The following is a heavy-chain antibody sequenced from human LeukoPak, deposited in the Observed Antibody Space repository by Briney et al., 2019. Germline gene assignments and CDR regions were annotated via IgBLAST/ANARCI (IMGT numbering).Heavy chain of an antibody. CDR2: MSGSGGHT. CDR3: AKDPY. J-gene: IGHJ4*02. V-gene: IGHV3-23*01. Sequence: GGSLRLSCAASGFAFSNYAMTWVRQAPGKGLEWVSTMSGSGGHTYYSDSVKGRFTISRDNSKNTLYLQLNSLRAGDTAFYYCAKDPYWGQGTLVTVSS. CDR1: GFAFSNYA.